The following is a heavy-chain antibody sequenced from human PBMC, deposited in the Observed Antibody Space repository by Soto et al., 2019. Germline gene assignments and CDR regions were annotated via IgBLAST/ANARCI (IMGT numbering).Heavy chain of an antibody. CDR2: ISSSSSYI. D-gene: IGHD3-10*01. Sequence: EVQLVESGGGLVKPGGSLRLSCAASGFTFSSYSMNWVRQAPGKGLEWVSSISSSSSYIYYADSVKGRFTISRDNAKNSLYLQMNSLRAEDTAVFYCARGAGVEFDFWGQGTLVTVSS. CDR1: GFTFSSYS. V-gene: IGHV3-21*01. CDR3: ARGAGVEFDF. J-gene: IGHJ4*02.